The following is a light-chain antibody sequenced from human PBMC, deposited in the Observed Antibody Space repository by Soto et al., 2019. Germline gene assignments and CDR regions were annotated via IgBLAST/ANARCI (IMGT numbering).Light chain of an antibody. J-gene: IGKJ5*01. CDR1: QSVLYSSNNKNY. Sequence: DIVMTQSPDSLAVSLGERATINCKSSQSVLYSSNNKNYLAWYQQKPGQPPKLLIYWASTRESGVPDRFSGSGSGTDFTFTISSLQAEDVAVYYCQQYYSTPITFGQGTRLRLN. CDR2: WAS. V-gene: IGKV4-1*01. CDR3: QQYYSTPIT.